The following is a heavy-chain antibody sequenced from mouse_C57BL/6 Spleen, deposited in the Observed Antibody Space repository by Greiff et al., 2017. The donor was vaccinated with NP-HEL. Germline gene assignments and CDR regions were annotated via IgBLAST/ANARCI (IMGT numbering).Heavy chain of an antibody. CDR3: ARLLYYDYDEYYFDY. CDR1: GFTFSSYG. J-gene: IGHJ2*01. Sequence: EVNVVESGGDLVKPGGSLKLSCAASGFTFSSYGMSWVRQTPDKRLEWVATISSGGSYTYYPDSVKGRFTISRDNAKNTLYLQMSSLKSEDTAMYYCARLLYYDYDEYYFDYWGQGTTLTVSS. CDR2: ISSGGSYT. V-gene: IGHV5-6*01. D-gene: IGHD2-4*01.